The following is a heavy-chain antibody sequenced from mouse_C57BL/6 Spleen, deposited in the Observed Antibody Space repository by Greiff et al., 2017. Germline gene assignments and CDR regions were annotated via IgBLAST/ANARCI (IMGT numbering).Heavy chain of an antibody. CDR2: IYPRSGNT. V-gene: IGHV1-81*01. D-gene: IGHD1-1*02. Sequence: QVQLKESGAELARPGASVKLSCKASGYTFTSYGISWVKQRTGQGLEWIGEIYPRSGNTYYNEKFKGKATLTADKSSSPAYMELRSLTSEDSAVYFCALMGDYAMDYWGQGTSVTVSS. CDR3: ALMGDYAMDY. CDR1: GYTFTSYG. J-gene: IGHJ4*01.